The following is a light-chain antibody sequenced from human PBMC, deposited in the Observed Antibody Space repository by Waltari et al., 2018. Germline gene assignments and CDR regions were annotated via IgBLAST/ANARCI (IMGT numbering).Light chain of an antibody. V-gene: IGKV1-5*03. CDR2: KAS. J-gene: IGKJ4*01. CDR1: QSINTW. Sequence: DIQMTQSPSTLSASVGDRITITCRASQSINTWLAWYQQKPGKAPKLLISKASSLESEVPSRFSGSGFVTEFTLTISSLQPDDSATFYCQRYSTYPPTFGGGTKVEIK. CDR3: QRYSTYPPT.